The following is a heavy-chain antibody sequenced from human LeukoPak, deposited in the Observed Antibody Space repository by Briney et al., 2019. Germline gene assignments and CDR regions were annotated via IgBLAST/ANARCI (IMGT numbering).Heavy chain of an antibody. CDR3: AKVFGELLSGFDY. CDR1: GFTFSSYA. CDR2: ITGSVGST. Sequence: PGGSLRLSCAASGFTFSSYAMRWVRQAPGKGLEWVSGITGSVGSTYHADSVKGRFTISRDNSKNTLYLQMNSLRAEDTAVYYCAKVFGELLSGFDYWGQGTLVTVSS. D-gene: IGHD3-10*01. V-gene: IGHV3-23*01. J-gene: IGHJ4*02.